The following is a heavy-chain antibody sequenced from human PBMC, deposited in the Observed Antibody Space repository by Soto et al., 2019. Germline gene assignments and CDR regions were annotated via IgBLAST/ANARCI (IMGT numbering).Heavy chain of an antibody. Sequence: ETLSLTCTVSGYSISSGSYSAWTRQPPGKGPEWIARIYHGGTTFYNTSLTSRITISADTSNNQFSLKLTSVTAADTAVHYCARVHVMVGAGSTFDYWGHGILPTVSS. V-gene: IGHV4-38-2*02. J-gene: IGHJ4*01. CDR3: ARVHVMVGAGSTFDY. CDR1: GYSISSGSY. D-gene: IGHD3-10*01. CDR2: IYHGGTT.